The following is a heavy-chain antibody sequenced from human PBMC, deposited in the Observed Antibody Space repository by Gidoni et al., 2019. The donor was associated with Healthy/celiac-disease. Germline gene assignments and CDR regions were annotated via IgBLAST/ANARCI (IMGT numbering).Heavy chain of an antibody. D-gene: IGHD3-3*01. CDR2: IRGSGGST. V-gene: IGHV3-23*01. Sequence: EVQLLESGGGLVQPGGSLRLSCAASGFTFSSYSMRWVRQAPGKGLEWVSAIRGSGGSTYYADSVKGRFTISRDNSKNTLYLQMNSLRAEDTAVYYCAKMKFLAIFGVVPFFDYWGQGTLVTVSS. CDR3: AKMKFLAIFGVVPFFDY. J-gene: IGHJ4*02. CDR1: GFTFSSYS.